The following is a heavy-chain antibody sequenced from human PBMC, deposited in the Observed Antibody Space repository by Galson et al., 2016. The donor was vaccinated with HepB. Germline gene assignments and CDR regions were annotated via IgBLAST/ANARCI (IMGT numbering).Heavy chain of an antibody. CDR2: IYNSGTT. J-gene: IGHJ4*02. CDR1: GGSISSSRYY. V-gene: IGHV4-39*01. D-gene: IGHD2-2*01. Sequence: SETLSLTCNVSGGSISSSRYYWGWIRQPPGKGLEWTGSIYNSGTTYYNPSLKSRVIISVDTSNNQFPLKLRSVSAPDTAVYYCARHAMRVTAGGPGYFDFWGQGNLVTVSS. CDR3: ARHAMRVTAGGPGYFDF.